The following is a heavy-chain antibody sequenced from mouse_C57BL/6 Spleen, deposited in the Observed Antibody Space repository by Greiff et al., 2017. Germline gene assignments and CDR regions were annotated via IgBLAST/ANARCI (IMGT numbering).Heavy chain of an antibody. D-gene: IGHD2-5*01. J-gene: IGHJ2*01. CDR3: ARRNSNRYYFDY. V-gene: IGHV1-39*01. CDR1: GYSFTDYN. Sequence: EVQLQQSGPELVKPGASVKISCKASGYSFTDYNMNWVKQSTGKSLEWIGVINPNYGTTSYNQKFKGKATLTVDQSSSTAYMQLNSLTSEYSVVYYCARRNSNRYYFDYWGQGTTLTVSS. CDR2: INPNYGTT.